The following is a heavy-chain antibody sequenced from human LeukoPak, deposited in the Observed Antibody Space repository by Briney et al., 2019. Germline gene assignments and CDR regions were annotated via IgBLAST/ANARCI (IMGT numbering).Heavy chain of an antibody. CDR2: IYSGGSK. J-gene: IGHJ6*02. Sequence: GGSLRLSCAASGFTVSSNYMSWVRQAPGKGREWVSVIYSGGSKYYADSVKGRFTISRDNSKNTLYLQMNSLRAEDTAVYYCARDGTYYDILTEDYYYYGMDVWGQGTTVTVSS. V-gene: IGHV3-53*01. CDR3: ARDGTYYDILTEDYYYYGMDV. CDR1: GFTVSSNY. D-gene: IGHD3-9*01.